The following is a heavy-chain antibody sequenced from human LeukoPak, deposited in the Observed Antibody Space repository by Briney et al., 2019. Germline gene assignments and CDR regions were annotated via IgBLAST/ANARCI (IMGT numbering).Heavy chain of an antibody. CDR3: ARRGPYGGKVFDY. CDR2: IIPIFGTA. J-gene: IGHJ4*02. D-gene: IGHD4-23*01. Sequence: SVKVFCKASGGTFSSYAISWVRQAPGQGLEWMGGIIPIFGTANYAQKFQGRVTITADESTSTAYMELSSLRSEDTAVYYCARRGPYGGKVFDYWGQGTLVTVSS. CDR1: GGTFSSYA. V-gene: IGHV1-69*13.